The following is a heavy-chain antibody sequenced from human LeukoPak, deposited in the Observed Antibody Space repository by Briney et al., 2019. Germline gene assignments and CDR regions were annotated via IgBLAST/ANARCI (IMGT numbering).Heavy chain of an antibody. J-gene: IGHJ4*02. D-gene: IGHD6-6*01. CDR2: ISGSGGST. CDR3: AKDLKIAYSSSRGYFDY. V-gene: IGHV3-23*01. Sequence: PGGSLRLSCAASGFTFSSYAMSWVRQVPGKGLEWVSAISGSGGSTYYADSVKGRFTISRDNSKNTLYLQMNSLRAEDTAVYYCAKDLKIAYSSSRGYFDYWGQGTLVTVSS. CDR1: GFTFSSYA.